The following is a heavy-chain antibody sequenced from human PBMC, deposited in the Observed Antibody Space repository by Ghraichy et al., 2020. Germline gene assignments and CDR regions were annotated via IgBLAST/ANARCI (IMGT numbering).Heavy chain of an antibody. D-gene: IGHD5-12*01. V-gene: IGHV3-30*02. Sequence: GGSLTLSCAASGFTFSNYGIHWVRQTPGKGLEWVAFIRYDASNTYYPDSVKGRFTISRDNSKNTLYLQMNSLRAEDTAVYYCARAPINTGYDYYFDYWGQGTLGTLSS. CDR3: ARAPINTGYDYYFDY. J-gene: IGHJ4*02. CDR1: GFTFSNYG. CDR2: IRYDASNT.